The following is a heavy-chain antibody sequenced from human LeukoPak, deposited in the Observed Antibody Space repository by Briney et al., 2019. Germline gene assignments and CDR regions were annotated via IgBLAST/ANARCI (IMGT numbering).Heavy chain of an antibody. J-gene: IGHJ4*02. CDR2: INHSGST. D-gene: IGHD2-2*01. CDR1: GGSFSGYY. V-gene: IGHV4-34*01. Sequence: NPSETLSLTCAVYGGSFSGYYWSWTRQPPGKGLEWIGEINHSGSTNYNPSLKSRVTISVDTSKNQFSLKLSSVTAADTAVYYCARGRVPAAISHFDYWGQGTLVTVSS. CDR3: ARGRVPAAISHFDY.